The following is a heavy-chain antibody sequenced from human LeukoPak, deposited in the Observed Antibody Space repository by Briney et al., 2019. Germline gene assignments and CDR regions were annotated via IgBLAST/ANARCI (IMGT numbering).Heavy chain of an antibody. V-gene: IGHV3-30*02. D-gene: IGHD6-13*01. CDR3: PKTYSSSWYDAFDI. CDR1: GFTFSSYG. Sequence: PGGSLRLSCAASGFTFSSYGMHWVRQAPGKGLEWVAVIWYDGSNKYYADSVKGRFTISRDNSKNTLYLQMNSLRAEDTAMYYCPKTYSSSWYDAFDIWGQGTMVTVSS. J-gene: IGHJ3*02. CDR2: IWYDGSNK.